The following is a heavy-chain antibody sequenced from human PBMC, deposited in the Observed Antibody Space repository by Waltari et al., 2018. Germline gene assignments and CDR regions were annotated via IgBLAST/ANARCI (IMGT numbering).Heavy chain of an antibody. V-gene: IGHV3-74*01. Sequence: EVQLVESGGGLVQPGGSLRLSCAASGFIFSSYWMHWVRQAPGKGLVWVSRMKGDGTKTSYAESVKGRFTISRDNAKNTLYVEMNSLRADDTAVYYCGRDGSGYAGPSDYWGRGTLVTVSS. CDR1: GFIFSSYW. CDR2: MKGDGTKT. CDR3: GRDGSGYAGPSDY. D-gene: IGHD5-12*01. J-gene: IGHJ4*02.